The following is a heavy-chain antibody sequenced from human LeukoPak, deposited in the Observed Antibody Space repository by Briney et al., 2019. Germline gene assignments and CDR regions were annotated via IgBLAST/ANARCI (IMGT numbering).Heavy chain of an antibody. CDR2: INPSGGST. D-gene: IGHD6-13*01. CDR3: ARGKWGKDSSSWYYPPTENWFDP. J-gene: IGHJ5*02. Sequence: GASVTVSCKASGYTFTSYYMHWVRQAPGQGLEWMGIINPSGGSTSYAQKFQGRVTMTRDMSTSTVYMELSSLRSEDTAVYYCARGKWGKDSSSWYYPPTENWFDPWGQGTLVTVSS. V-gene: IGHV1-46*01. CDR1: GYTFTSYY.